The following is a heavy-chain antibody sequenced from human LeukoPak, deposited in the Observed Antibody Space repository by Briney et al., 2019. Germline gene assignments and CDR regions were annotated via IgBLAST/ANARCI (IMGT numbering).Heavy chain of an antibody. J-gene: IGHJ4*02. CDR3: ARDLDYCGGDCYNYFDY. CDR1: GGSISSSSYY. Sequence: SETLSLTCTVSGGSISSSSYYWGWIRQPPGKGLEWIGSIYYSGSTYYNPSLKSRVTISVDTSKNQFSLKLSSVTAADTAVYYCARDLDYCGGDCYNYFDYWGQGTLVTVSS. CDR2: IYYSGST. V-gene: IGHV4-39*07. D-gene: IGHD2-21*02.